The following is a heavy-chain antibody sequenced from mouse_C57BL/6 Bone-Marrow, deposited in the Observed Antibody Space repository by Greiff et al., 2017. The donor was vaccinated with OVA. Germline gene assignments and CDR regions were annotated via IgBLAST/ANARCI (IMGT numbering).Heavy chain of an antibody. CDR1: GYTFTSYG. Sequence: VQRVESGAELARPGASVKLSCKASGYTFTSYGISWVKQRTGQGLEWIGEIYPRSGNTYYNEKFKGKATLTADKSSSTAYMELRSLTSEDSAVYFCARSLSLLYWGQGTLVTVSA. D-gene: IGHD6-2*01. CDR3: ARSLSLLY. CDR2: IYPRSGNT. V-gene: IGHV1-81*01. J-gene: IGHJ3*01.